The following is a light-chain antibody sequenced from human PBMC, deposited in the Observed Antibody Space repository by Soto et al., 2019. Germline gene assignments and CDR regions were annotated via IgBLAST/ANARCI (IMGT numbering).Light chain of an antibody. Sequence: EIVLTQSPGTLSLSPGEGATLSCRASQSISTTYLAWYQQKPGQAPRLLIYGASSRATGIPDRFSGSGSETDFTLTISRLEPEDFAVYYCQQYGSSSWTFVQGTKVEIK. CDR3: QQYGSSSWT. V-gene: IGKV3-20*01. J-gene: IGKJ1*01. CDR1: QSISTTY. CDR2: GAS.